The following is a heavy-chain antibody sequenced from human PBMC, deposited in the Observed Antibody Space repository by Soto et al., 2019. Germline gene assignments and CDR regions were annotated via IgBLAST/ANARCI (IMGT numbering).Heavy chain of an antibody. Sequence: EVQLVESGGGLVQPGGSLRVSCAVSGFTVSNNYMTWVRQAPGKGLECVSIIHSDGSTYYADSVRGRFTISRDTSKNTPYLQMNSLRADDTAVYYCATGRQQMGLHYYGLDVWGQGTTVTVSS. CDR1: GFTVSNNY. V-gene: IGHV3-66*01. CDR2: IHSDGST. J-gene: IGHJ6*02. CDR3: ATGRQQMGLHYYGLDV. D-gene: IGHD6-13*01.